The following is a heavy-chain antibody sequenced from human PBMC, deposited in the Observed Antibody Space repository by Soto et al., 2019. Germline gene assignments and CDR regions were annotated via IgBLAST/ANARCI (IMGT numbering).Heavy chain of an antibody. V-gene: IGHV4-31*01. CDR1: GGSITSGDYY. CDR3: ARDLGPAGGSDL. D-gene: IGHD3-10*01. J-gene: IGHJ5*02. CDR2: IHSDGET. Sequence: QIQLQESGPGLVKPSQTLSLTCSVSGGSITSGDYYWSWIRKHPVKGLTLMGYIHSDGETDYIPFLRSILTFSVGTSANQFSLRLTSVTAADTAVYYCARDLGPAGGSDLWGQGTLVTVSS.